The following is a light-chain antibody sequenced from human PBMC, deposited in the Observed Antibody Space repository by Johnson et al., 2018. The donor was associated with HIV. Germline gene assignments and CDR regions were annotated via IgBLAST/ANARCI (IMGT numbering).Light chain of an antibody. Sequence: QSVLTQPPSVSAAPGQKVTISCSGSSSNIGNNYVSWYQQLPGTAPKLLIYDNNKRPSGIPDRFSGSKSGTSATLGITGLQTGDEADYYCGTWDTSLGAPDGFGSGTKFTVL. V-gene: IGLV1-51*01. CDR3: GTWDTSLGAPDG. J-gene: IGLJ1*01. CDR2: DNN. CDR1: SSNIGNNY.